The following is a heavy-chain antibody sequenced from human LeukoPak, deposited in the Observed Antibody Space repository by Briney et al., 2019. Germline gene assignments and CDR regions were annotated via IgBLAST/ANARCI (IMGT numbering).Heavy chain of an antibody. CDR2: IGVSGSTM. CDR1: GFTFSSYE. J-gene: IGHJ4*02. V-gene: IGHV3-48*03. CDR3: ARERYCSSTSCPHGDLDY. Sequence: PGGSLRLSCAASGFTFSSYEMNWVRPAPGKGLEWVSYIGVSGSTMYYAESVKGRFTISRDNAKNSLYLQMNSLRAEDTAVYYCARERYCSSTSCPHGDLDYWGQGTLVSVSS. D-gene: IGHD2-2*01.